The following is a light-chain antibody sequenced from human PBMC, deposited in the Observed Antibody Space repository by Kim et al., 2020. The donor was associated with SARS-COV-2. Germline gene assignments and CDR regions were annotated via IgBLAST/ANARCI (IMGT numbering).Light chain of an antibody. CDR2: QDS. Sequence: LAPGQTASITCSGDKLGDKYACWYQQKPGQPPVLVIYQDSKRPSGIPERFSGSNSGNTATLTISGTQAMDEADYYCQAWDSSTVVFGGGTQLTVL. J-gene: IGLJ2*01. CDR3: QAWDSSTVV. CDR1: KLGDKY. V-gene: IGLV3-1*01.